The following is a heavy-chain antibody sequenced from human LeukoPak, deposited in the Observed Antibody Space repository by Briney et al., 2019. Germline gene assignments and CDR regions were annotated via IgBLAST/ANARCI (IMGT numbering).Heavy chain of an antibody. CDR2: IYHGGST. Sequence: PSETLSLTCTVSGYSIRSGYYWGWIRQPPGKGLEWIGNIYHGGSTYYKSSLKSQVTMSVDMSKNQFSLKLTSVTAADTAVYVCARDPPSYFYDSGGPSLGAFDMWGHGTMVTVSS. V-gene: IGHV4-38-2*02. CDR1: GYSIRSGYY. D-gene: IGHD3-22*01. CDR3: ARDPPSYFYDSGGPSLGAFDM. J-gene: IGHJ3*02.